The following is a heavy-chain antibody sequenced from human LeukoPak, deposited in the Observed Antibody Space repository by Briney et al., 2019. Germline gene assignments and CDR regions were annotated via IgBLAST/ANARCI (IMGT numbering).Heavy chain of an antibody. CDR2: IYYSGSI. Sequence: PSQTLSLTCTVSGGSISSGGYYWSWIRQHPGKGLEWIGYIYYSGSIYYNPSLKSRVTISVDTSKNQFSLKLSSVTAADTAVYYCARVGEMATIIGYWGQGTLVTVSS. V-gene: IGHV4-31*03. D-gene: IGHD5-24*01. J-gene: IGHJ4*02. CDR3: ARVGEMATIIGY. CDR1: GGSISSGGYY.